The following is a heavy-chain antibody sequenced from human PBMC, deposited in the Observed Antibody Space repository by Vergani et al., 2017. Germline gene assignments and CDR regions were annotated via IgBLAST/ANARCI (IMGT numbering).Heavy chain of an antibody. J-gene: IGHJ4*02. Sequence: EVELVQSGPEMRKPGESLKISCKGSEYSFGNYSIGWVRQMPGKGLQCMGIIYPADSHTRYSPSFQGQVTISADKSLSTAFLQWDSLKASDTALYYCARHTTYTDSWGQGTLVTVSS. V-gene: IGHV5-51*01. CDR3: ARHTTYTDS. CDR1: EYSFGNYS. CDR2: IYPADSHT. D-gene: IGHD1-1*01.